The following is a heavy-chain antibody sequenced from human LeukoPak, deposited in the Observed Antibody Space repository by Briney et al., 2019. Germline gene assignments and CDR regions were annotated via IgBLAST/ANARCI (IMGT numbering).Heavy chain of an antibody. V-gene: IGHV3-23*01. D-gene: IGHD3-22*01. Sequence: GGSLRLSCAASGFTFSIYAMGWVRQAPGKGLEWVSAIPRRGGSTWYVDSVKGRFTITRDNSENTLYLQMHSLRAEDTAVYYCARDRPNYYGSDGHYYRRDGDYWGRGTLVSVSS. J-gene: IGHJ4*02. CDR1: GFTFSIYA. CDR2: IPRRGGST. CDR3: ARDRPNYYGSDGHYYRRDGDY.